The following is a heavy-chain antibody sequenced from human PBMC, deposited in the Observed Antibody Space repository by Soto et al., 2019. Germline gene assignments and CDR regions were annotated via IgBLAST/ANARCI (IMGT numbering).Heavy chain of an antibody. CDR3: ARGPGGPDGPGDY. CDR1: GYTFTSYA. D-gene: IGHD2-15*01. J-gene: IGHJ4*02. CDR2: INAGNGNT. V-gene: IGHV1-3*01. Sequence: QVQLVQSGAEVKKPGASVKVSCKASGYTFTSYAMHWVRQAPGQRLEWMGGINAGNGNTKYSQKFQGRVTITRDTPASTASGARSGLTSEDAAVYHRARGPGGPDGPGDYWGQGPLVTVSS.